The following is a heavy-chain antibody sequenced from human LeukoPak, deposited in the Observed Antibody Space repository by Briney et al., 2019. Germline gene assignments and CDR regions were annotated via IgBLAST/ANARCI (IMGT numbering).Heavy chain of an antibody. V-gene: IGHV3-30*18. CDR2: ISYDGSNK. Sequence: ESGGSLRLSCAASGFTFSSYGMHWVRQAPGKGLEWVAVISYDGSNKYYADSVKGRFTISRDNSKNTLYLQMNSLRVEDTAVYYCAKVSAGMGDVDYWGQGTLVTVSS. D-gene: IGHD1-26*01. CDR3: AKVSAGMGDVDY. CDR1: GFTFSSYG. J-gene: IGHJ4*02.